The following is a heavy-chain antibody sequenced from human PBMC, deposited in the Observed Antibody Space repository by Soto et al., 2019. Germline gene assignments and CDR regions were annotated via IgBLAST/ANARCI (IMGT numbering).Heavy chain of an antibody. V-gene: IGHV3-15*01. CDR2: IKSRTNGGTT. CDR1: GFTFSNAW. Sequence: EVQLVESGGGLIKPGGSLRLSCAASGFTFSNAWMSWVRQAPGKGLEWVGRIKSRTNGGTTDYAAPVKGRFTISRDDSKNTLYLQMNSLRIEDTAVYYCTTDDPINRSWSQGTLVTVSS. J-gene: IGHJ5*02. CDR3: TTDDPINRS.